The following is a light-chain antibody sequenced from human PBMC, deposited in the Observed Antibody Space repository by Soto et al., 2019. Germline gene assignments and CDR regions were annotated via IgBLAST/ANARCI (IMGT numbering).Light chain of an antibody. Sequence: EIVLTQSPGTLSLSPGERATLSCRASQSVSSSYLACYQQKPGQAPRLLIYGASSRATGIPDRFSGSGSGTDFTLTIRRLQPEDFAVDYCQHYGSPITFGQGTRLEIK. V-gene: IGKV3-20*01. CDR1: QSVSSSY. J-gene: IGKJ5*01. CDR3: QHYGSPIT. CDR2: GAS.